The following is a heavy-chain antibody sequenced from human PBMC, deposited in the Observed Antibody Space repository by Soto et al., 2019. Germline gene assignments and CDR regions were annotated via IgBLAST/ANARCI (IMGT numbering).Heavy chain of an antibody. CDR3: ARVGFDILTGSILYYLAY. J-gene: IGHJ4*02. D-gene: IGHD3-9*01. V-gene: IGHV3-11*01. CDR2: ISSSGSTI. Sequence: PGGSLRLSCAASGFTFSDYYMSWIRQAPGKGLEWVSYISSSGSTIYYADSVKGRFTISRDNAKNSLYLQMNSLRAEDTAVYYCARVGFDILTGSILYYLAYWGQGSLVTVSS. CDR1: GFTFSDYY.